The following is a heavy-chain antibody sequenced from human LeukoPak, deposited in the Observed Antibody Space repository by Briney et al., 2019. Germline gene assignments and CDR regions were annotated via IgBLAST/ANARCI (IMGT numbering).Heavy chain of an antibody. J-gene: IGHJ4*02. Sequence: SETLSLTCTVSGGSLSSSSYHWGWIRQPPGKGLEWIGSIYYSGSTYYNPSLKSRVTISVDTSKNQFSLKLSSVTAADRALYYCARQTTSGYLDYWGQGTLVTVS. V-gene: IGHV4-39*01. CDR3: ARQTTSGYLDY. CDR2: IYYSGST. D-gene: IGHD3-22*01. CDR1: GGSLSSSSYH.